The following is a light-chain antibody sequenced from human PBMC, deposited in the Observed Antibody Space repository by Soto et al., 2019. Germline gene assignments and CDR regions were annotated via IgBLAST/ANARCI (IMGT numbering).Light chain of an antibody. CDR2: GAF. V-gene: IGKV3-15*01. CDR3: QQYKNWPPLT. Sequence: EIVMTQSPATLSVSPGERVTLSCRASLSVSSNLAWYQQKPGQAPRLLIYGAFTRATGIPARFSGSGSGTEFTLTIRRLQSEDFAVYYCQQYKNWPPLTVGGGTKVEIK. CDR1: LSVSSN. J-gene: IGKJ4*01.